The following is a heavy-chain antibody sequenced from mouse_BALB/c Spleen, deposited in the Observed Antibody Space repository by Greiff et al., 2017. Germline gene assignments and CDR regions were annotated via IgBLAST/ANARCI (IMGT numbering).Heavy chain of an antibody. V-gene: IGHV6-6*02. CDR1: GFTFSNYW. CDR2: IRLKSNNYAT. CDR3: TRRGALYFDY. Sequence: EVKLMESGGGLVQPGGSMKLSCVASGFTFSNYWMNWVRQSPEKGLEWVAEIRLKSNNYATHYAESVKGRFTISRDDSKSSVYLQMNNLRAEDTGIYYCTRRGALYFDYWGQGTTLTVSS. J-gene: IGHJ2*01.